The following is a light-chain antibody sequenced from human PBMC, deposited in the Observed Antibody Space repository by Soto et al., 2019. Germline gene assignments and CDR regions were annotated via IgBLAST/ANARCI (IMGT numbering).Light chain of an antibody. Sequence: QSVLTQPPSVSGAPGQRVTISCTGSSSNIGAGYDVHWYQQHPGTAPKLLIYGNSNRPSGVPDRFSGSKSGTSASLAITGLQAVDEADYYCQSYDSRLGGYVVLGGGTKLTVL. CDR2: GNS. CDR3: QSYDSRLGGYVV. CDR1: SSNIGAGYD. V-gene: IGLV1-40*01. J-gene: IGLJ2*01.